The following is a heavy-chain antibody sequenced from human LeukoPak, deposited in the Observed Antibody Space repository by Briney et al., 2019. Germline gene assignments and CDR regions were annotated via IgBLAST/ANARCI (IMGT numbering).Heavy chain of an antibody. CDR2: INSGSTTI. J-gene: IGHJ4*02. CDR3: ARDSPRLSY. V-gene: IGHV3-48*01. Sequence: GGSLRLSYEASGFIFSSYSMNWVRQAPGKGLEWISRINSGSTTIYYKDSVRGRFTISRDNAKNSLSLQMNNLRVEDTAVYYCARDSPRLSYWGQGTLVTVSS. CDR1: GFIFSSYS.